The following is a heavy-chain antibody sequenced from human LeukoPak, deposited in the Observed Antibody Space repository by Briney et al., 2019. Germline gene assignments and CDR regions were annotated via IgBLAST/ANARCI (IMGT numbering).Heavy chain of an antibody. CDR1: GFSFSSYA. CDR2: ISGSGGST. Sequence: QTGGSLRLSCAASGFSFSSYAMNWVRQAPGKGLEWVSAISGSGGSTYYADSVKGRFTISRDNSKNTLYLQMNSLRAEDTAVYYCAKGFSYWYCSGGSCYNYWGQGTLVTVSS. V-gene: IGHV3-23*01. J-gene: IGHJ4*02. CDR3: AKGFSYWYCSGGSCYNY. D-gene: IGHD2-15*01.